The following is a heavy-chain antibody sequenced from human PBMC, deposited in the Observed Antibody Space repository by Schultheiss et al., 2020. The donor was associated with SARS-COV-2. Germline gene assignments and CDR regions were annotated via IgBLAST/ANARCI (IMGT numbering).Heavy chain of an antibody. CDR1: GGSFSGYY. CDR2: IYYSGST. Sequence: SETLSLTCGVNGGSFSGYYWNWLRQPPGKGLEWIGYIYYSGSTNYNPSLKSRVTISVDTSKNQFSLKLSSVTAADTAVYYCARGYGSSWYGFDYWGQGTLVTVSS. J-gene: IGHJ4*02. V-gene: IGHV4-59*01. CDR3: ARGYGSSWYGFDY. D-gene: IGHD6-13*01.